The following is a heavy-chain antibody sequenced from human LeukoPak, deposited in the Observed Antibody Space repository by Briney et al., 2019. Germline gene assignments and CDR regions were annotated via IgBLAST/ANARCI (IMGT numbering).Heavy chain of an antibody. CDR2: FYYSGST. D-gene: IGHD3-22*01. Sequence: SETLSLTCTVSGGSISSYYWSWIRQPPGKGLEWIGYFYYSGSTNYNPSLKSRVTISVDTSKNQFSLKLSSVTAADTAVYYCARADYDSSGYYFDYWGQGTLVTVSS. J-gene: IGHJ4*02. CDR1: GGSISSYY. CDR3: ARADYDSSGYYFDY. V-gene: IGHV4-59*12.